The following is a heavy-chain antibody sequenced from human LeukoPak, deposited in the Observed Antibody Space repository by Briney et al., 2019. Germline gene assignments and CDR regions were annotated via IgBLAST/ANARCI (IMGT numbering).Heavy chain of an antibody. V-gene: IGHV4-4*07. CDR1: GGSISSYY. D-gene: IGHD3-22*01. Sequence: SETLSLTCTVSGGSISSYYWSWIRQPAGKGLEPIGRIYTSGSTNYNPSLKSRVTMSVDTSKNQFSLKLSSVTAADTAVYYCAREPITYYYDSSGQPFDYWGQGTLVTVSS. CDR2: IYTSGST. CDR3: AREPITYYYDSSGQPFDY. J-gene: IGHJ4*02.